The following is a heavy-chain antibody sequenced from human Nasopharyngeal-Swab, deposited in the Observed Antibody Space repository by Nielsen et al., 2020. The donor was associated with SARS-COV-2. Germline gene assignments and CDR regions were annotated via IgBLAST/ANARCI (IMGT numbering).Heavy chain of an antibody. CDR1: GFSLSTSGVG. CDR2: IYWDDDM. Sequence: SGPTLVKPTQTLTLTCTFSGFSLSTSGVGVGWIRQPPGKALERLALIYWDDDMRYSPSLETRLTITKDTSKNQVVLTMTNVDPIDTGTYYCAHRAPSTWEGDWFDTWGQGTLVTVSS. J-gene: IGHJ5*02. D-gene: IGHD1-26*01. CDR3: AHRAPSTWEGDWFDT. V-gene: IGHV2-5*02.